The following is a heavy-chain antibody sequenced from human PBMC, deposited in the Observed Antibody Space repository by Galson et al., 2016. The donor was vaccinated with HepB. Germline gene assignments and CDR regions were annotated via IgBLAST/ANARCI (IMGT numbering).Heavy chain of an antibody. J-gene: IGHJ6*02. CDR3: ARVFWPPHRDRYYYGMDV. D-gene: IGHD3-3*01. CDR2: LYPGDSDT. CDR1: GYTFNIYW. V-gene: IGHV5-51*01. Sequence: QSGADVKQPGESLKISCKTSGYTFNIYWIAWVRQMPGTGPAWMGILYPGDSDTRYSASFQGQVTISADKSISTAYLQWGSLKASDTAMSYCARVFWPPHRDRYYYGMDVWGQGTTVTVSS.